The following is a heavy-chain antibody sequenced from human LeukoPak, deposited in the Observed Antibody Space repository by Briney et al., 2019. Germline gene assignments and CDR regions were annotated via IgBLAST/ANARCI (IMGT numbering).Heavy chain of an antibody. Sequence: GGSLRLSCAASGFTFSSYGMHWVRQAPGKGLEWVAFIRYDGSNKYYADSVKGRFTISRDNSKNTLYLQMNSLRAEDTAVYYCAKDGPDIVVVPAANEPADTIDYWGQGTLVTVSS. J-gene: IGHJ4*02. V-gene: IGHV3-30*02. CDR2: IRYDGSNK. CDR1: GFTFSSYG. CDR3: AKDGPDIVVVPAANEPADTIDY. D-gene: IGHD2-2*01.